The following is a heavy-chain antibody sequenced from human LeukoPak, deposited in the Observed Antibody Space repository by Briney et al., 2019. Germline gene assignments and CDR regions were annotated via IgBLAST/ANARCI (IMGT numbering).Heavy chain of an antibody. D-gene: IGHD1-26*01. CDR2: IYCGSV. CDR1: GDSIISGNW. V-gene: IGHV4-4*02. J-gene: IGHJ4*02. CDR3: ARDLHLLYSGSYFFDY. Sequence: KTSETLSLTCGVSGDSIISGNWWSWVRQPPGKGLEWIGEIYCGSVKYNPSLESRVTISVDKSKNQFSLNLSSVTAADTAVYFCARDLHLLYSGSYFFDYWGQGTLVTVSS.